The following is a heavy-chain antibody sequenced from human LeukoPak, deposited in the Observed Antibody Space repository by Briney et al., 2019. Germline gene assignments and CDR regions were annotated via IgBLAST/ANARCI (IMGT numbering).Heavy chain of an antibody. J-gene: IGHJ3*02. V-gene: IGHV4-34*01. CDR2: INHSGST. Sequence: SETLSLTCAVYGGSFSGYYWSWIRQPPGKGLEWIGEINHSGSTNYNPSLKSRVTISVDTSKNQFSLKLSSVTAADTAVYYCARGGQPLAFDIWGQGTMVTVSS. CDR1: GGSFSGYY. CDR3: ARGGQPLAFDI.